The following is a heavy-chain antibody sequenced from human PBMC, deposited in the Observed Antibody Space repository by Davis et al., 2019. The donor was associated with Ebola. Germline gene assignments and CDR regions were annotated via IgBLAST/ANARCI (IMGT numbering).Heavy chain of an antibody. D-gene: IGHD6-19*01. Sequence: GSLRLSCAVYGGSFSGYYWSWIRQPPGKGLEWIGEINHSGSTNYNPSLKSRVTISVDTSKNQFSLKLSSVTAADTAVYYCARESRYSSGWYIRFDYWGQGTLVTVSS. CDR3: ARESRYSSGWYIRFDY. V-gene: IGHV4-34*01. CDR2: INHSGST. J-gene: IGHJ4*02. CDR1: GGSFSGYY.